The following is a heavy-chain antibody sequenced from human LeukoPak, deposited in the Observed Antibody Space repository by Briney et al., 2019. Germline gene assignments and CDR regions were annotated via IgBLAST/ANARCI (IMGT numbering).Heavy chain of an antibody. D-gene: IGHD2-21*02. CDR1: GFTFSSYA. CDR3: AKGRPIVVVTATYPLDY. V-gene: IGHV3-23*01. Sequence: PGGSLRLSCAASGFTFSSYAMSWVRQAPGKGLEWVSAISGSGGSTYYADSVKGRFTISRDNSKNTLYLQMNSLRAEDTAVYYCAKGRPIVVVTATYPLDYWGQGTLVTVSS. CDR2: ISGSGGST. J-gene: IGHJ4*02.